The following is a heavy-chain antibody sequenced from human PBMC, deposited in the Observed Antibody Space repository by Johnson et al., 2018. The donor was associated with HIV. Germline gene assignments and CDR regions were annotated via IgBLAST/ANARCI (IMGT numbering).Heavy chain of an antibody. D-gene: IGHD2/OR15-2a*01. CDR3: ARDRALSHPGGAFDI. CDR2: IGTSSDT. V-gene: IGHV3-66*03. J-gene: IGHJ3*02. Sequence: VQLVESGGGLIQPGGSLRLSCAASGFTVSSNYMSWVRQAPGKGLEWVSGIGTSSDTYYPGSVRGRFTISRDNAKNSLYLQMNSLGAEDTAVYYCARDRALSHPGGAFDIWGRGTVVTVSS. CDR1: GFTVSSNY.